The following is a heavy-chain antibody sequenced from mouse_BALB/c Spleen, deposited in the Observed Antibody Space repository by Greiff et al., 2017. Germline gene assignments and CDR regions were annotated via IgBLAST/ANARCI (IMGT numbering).Heavy chain of an antibody. V-gene: IGHV3-8*02. CDR3: ARLGTTATAWFAY. CDR1: GDSITSGY. D-gene: IGHD1-2*01. CDR2: ISYSGST. Sequence: EVKLMESGPSLVKPSQTLSLTCSVTGDSITSGYWNWIRKFPGNKLEYMGYISYSGSTYYNPSLKSRISITRDTSKNQYYLQLNSVTTEDTATYYCARLGTTATAWFAYWGQGTLVTVSA. J-gene: IGHJ3*01.